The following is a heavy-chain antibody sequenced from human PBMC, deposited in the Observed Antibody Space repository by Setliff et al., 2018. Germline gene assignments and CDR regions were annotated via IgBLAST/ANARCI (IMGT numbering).Heavy chain of an antibody. CDR1: GSIVTNYW. D-gene: IGHD2-2*01. V-gene: IGHV5-51*01. Sequence: GESLKISCKASGSIVTNYWIGWVRQMPGKGLEWMGVIYPGDSDTRYSPSFQGQVTISADKSINTAYLQWSSLKASDTAIYYCTRHEDRNKCTSSSCYRENDAFDVWGQGAMGTVSS. CDR3: TRHEDRNKCTSSSCYRENDAFDV. J-gene: IGHJ3*01. CDR2: IYPGDSDT.